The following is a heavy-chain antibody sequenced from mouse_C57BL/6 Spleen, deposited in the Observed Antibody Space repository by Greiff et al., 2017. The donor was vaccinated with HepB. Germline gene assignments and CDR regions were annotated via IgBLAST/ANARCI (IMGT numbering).Heavy chain of an antibody. D-gene: IGHD2-3*01. Sequence: QVQLQQSGPELVKPGASVKISCKASGYAFSSSWMNWVKQRPGKGLEWIGRIYPGDGDTNYNGKFKGKATLTADKSSSTAYMQLSSLTSEDSAVYFCASSYDGYFLDYWGQGTTLTVSS. CDR3: ASSYDGYFLDY. V-gene: IGHV1-82*01. CDR1: GYAFSSSW. J-gene: IGHJ2*01. CDR2: IYPGDGDT.